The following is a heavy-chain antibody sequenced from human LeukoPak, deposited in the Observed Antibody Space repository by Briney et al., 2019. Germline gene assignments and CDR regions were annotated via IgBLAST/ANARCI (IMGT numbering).Heavy chain of an antibody. CDR3: ARGGGYGSGSYCREDY. J-gene: IGHJ4*02. CDR2: ISSSGSTI. Sequence: SGGSLRLSCAASGFTFSSYEMNWVRQAPGKGLEWVSYISSSGSTIYYADSVKGRFTISRDNAKNSLYLQMNSLRAEDTAVYYCARGGGYGSGSYCREDYWGQGTLVTVSS. V-gene: IGHV3-48*03. D-gene: IGHD3-10*01. CDR1: GFTFSSYE.